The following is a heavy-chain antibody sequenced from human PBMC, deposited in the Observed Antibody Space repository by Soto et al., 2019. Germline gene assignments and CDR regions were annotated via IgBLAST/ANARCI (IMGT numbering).Heavy chain of an antibody. CDR1: GVTFSSYA. CDR2: ISYDGSNK. Sequence: GLSLRLSCAASGVTFSSYAMHWVRQAPGKGLEWVAVISYDGSNKYYADSVKGRFTISRDNSKNTLYLQMNSLRAEDTAVYYCARDACITGTCPFEYWGQGTLVTVSS. V-gene: IGHV3-30-3*01. J-gene: IGHJ4*02. CDR3: ARDACITGTCPFEY. D-gene: IGHD1-7*01.